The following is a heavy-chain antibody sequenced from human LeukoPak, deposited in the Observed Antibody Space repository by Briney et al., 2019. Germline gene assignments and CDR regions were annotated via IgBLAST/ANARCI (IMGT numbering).Heavy chain of an antibody. D-gene: IGHD1-7*01. CDR3: AKVQGTKLNMDASDY. CDR1: GFTFSSYG. Sequence: PGGSLRLSCAASGFTFSSYGMHWVRQAPGKGLEWVAFIRYDGSNKYYADSVKGRFTISRDNSKNTLYLQMNSLRAEDTAVYYCAKVQGTKLNMDASDYWGQGTLVTVSS. CDR2: IRYDGSNK. J-gene: IGHJ4*02. V-gene: IGHV3-30*02.